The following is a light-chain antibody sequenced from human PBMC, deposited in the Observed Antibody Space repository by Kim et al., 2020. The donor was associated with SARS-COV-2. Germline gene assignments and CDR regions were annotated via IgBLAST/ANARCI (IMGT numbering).Light chain of an antibody. CDR3: AAWDSSLNGWV. CDR2: SNN. CDR1: SSNIGSNN. J-gene: IGLJ3*02. Sequence: QSVLTQPPSASGTPGQKVTISCSGSSSNIGSNNVNWYQQLPGTAPKLLIYSNNQRPSGVPDRFSGSKSGTSASLAISGLQSEDEADYYCAAWDSSLNGWVFGGGTQLTVL. V-gene: IGLV1-44*01.